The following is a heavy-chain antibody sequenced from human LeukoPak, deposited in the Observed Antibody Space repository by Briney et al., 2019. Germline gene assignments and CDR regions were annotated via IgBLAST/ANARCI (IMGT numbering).Heavy chain of an antibody. Sequence: GGSLRLSCAASGFTFSNAWMSWVRQTPGKGLEWVGRIESKTDGGTTDYGAPVKGRFTISRDDSTNTLYLQMNSLKSEDTAVYYCTTYGSGRKFGYWGQGILVTVSS. V-gene: IGHV3-15*04. J-gene: IGHJ4*02. CDR2: IESKTDGGTT. CDR1: GFTFSNAW. D-gene: IGHD3-10*01. CDR3: TTYGSGRKFGY.